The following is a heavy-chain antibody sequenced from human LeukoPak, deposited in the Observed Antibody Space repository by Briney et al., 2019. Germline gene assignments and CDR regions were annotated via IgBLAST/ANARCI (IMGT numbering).Heavy chain of an antibody. CDR1: GYTFTGYY. CDR2: INPNSGGT. D-gene: IGHD2-2*01. V-gene: IGHV1-2*02. Sequence: ASVKVSCKASGYTFTGYYMHWVRQAPGQGLEWMGWINPNSGGTNYAQKFQGRVTMTRDTSISTAYMELSRLRSDDTAVYYCARLVPAAIAQDAFDIWGQGTMVTVSS. CDR3: ARLVPAAIAQDAFDI. J-gene: IGHJ3*02.